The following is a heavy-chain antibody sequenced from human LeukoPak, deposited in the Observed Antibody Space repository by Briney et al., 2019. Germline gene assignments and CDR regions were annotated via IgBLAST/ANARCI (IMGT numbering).Heavy chain of an antibody. Sequence: GGSLRLSCAASGFTFSRYWMTWVRQAPGKGLEWVANINEDGSEKYYVDSVKGRFTISRDNAKNSLYLQMNSLRAEDTAVYYCARDWGYCSSTTCPLDYWGQGTPVTVSS. CDR3: ARDWGYCSSTTCPLDY. CDR2: INEDGSEK. J-gene: IGHJ4*02. CDR1: GFTFSRYW. D-gene: IGHD2-2*01. V-gene: IGHV3-7*04.